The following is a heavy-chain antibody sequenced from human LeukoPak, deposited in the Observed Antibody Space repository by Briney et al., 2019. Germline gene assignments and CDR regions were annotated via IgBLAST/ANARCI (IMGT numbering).Heavy chain of an antibody. J-gene: IGHJ6*03. Sequence: GGSLRLSCAASGFTFSSYSMTWVRQAPGKGLEWVAYIQYDGSNEQYADSVKGRFSISRDSSKNILYLQMNSLRAEDTAVYYCAKDRCSNGIGCYYYYMDVWGKGTTVTISS. D-gene: IGHD2-8*01. CDR3: AKDRCSNGIGCYYYYMDV. CDR2: IQYDGSNE. V-gene: IGHV3-30*02. CDR1: GFTFSSYS.